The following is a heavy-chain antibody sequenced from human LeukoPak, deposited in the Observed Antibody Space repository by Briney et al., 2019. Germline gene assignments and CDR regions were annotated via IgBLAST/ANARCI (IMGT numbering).Heavy chain of an antibody. D-gene: IGHD6-13*01. CDR3: ARYGSIAAAGTFDY. V-gene: IGHV3-7*02. Sequence: GGSLRLSCAASGFSFSGCWMSWLRQAPGKGLEWVANVKQDGSEKYYVDSVKGRFTISRDNAKNSLFLQMNSLRAEDTAVYYCARYGSIAAAGTFDYWGQGTLVTVSS. CDR2: VKQDGSEK. CDR1: GFSFSGCW. J-gene: IGHJ4*02.